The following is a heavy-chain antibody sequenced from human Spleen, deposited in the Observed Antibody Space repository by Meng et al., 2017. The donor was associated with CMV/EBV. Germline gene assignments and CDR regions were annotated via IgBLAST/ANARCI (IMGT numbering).Heavy chain of an antibody. D-gene: IGHD4-17*01. CDR3: ARSPHDYGDYAIDY. Sequence: GESLKISCAASGFTFSSYEMNWVRQAPGKGLEWVSNISPSSRTIYYADSVKGRFTVSRDNAKNSLYLQMNSLRDEDTAVYYCARSPHDYGDYAIDYWGQGTLVTVSS. V-gene: IGHV3-48*03. CDR2: ISPSSRTI. J-gene: IGHJ4*02. CDR1: GFTFSSYE.